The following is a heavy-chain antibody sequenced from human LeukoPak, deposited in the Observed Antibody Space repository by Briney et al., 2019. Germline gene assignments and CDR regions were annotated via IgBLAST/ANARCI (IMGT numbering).Heavy chain of an antibody. V-gene: IGHV3-7*03. CDR2: IKEDGSEK. Sequence: GGSLRLSCAASGFTFSSYSMNWVRQAPGKGLEWVANIKEDGSEKYYVDSVKGRFTISRDNAKNSLYLQTNSLRAEDTAVYYCARRALRYCSSTSCPAQYYGVDVWGKGTTVTVSS. J-gene: IGHJ6*04. CDR1: GFTFSSYS. CDR3: ARRALRYCSSTSCPAQYYGVDV. D-gene: IGHD2-2*01.